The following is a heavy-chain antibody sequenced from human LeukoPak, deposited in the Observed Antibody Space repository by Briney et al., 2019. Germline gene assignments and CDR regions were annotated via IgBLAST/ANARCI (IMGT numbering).Heavy chain of an antibody. D-gene: IGHD3-10*01. V-gene: IGHV5-51*01. CDR1: GSRFTSYW. J-gene: IGHJ5*02. CDR2: IYPGDSDT. Sequence: GASLKISCKGSGSRFTSYWIGWVRQLPGKGLEWMGIIYPGDSDTRYSPSFQGQVTISADKSISTAYLQWSSLKASDTAMYYCARHASSGSYHNWFDPWGQGTLVTVSS. CDR3: ARHASSGSYHNWFDP.